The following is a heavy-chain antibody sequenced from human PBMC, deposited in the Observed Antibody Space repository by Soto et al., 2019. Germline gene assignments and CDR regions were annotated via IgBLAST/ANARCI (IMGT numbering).Heavy chain of an antibody. V-gene: IGHV4-39*01. CDR3: ARHEGNGNVWPLDY. CDR1: GDSIGTTHSY. CDR2: IHYSGST. Sequence: QVQLLESGPGLVKPSETLSLTCTVSGDSIGTTHSYWAWIRQSPGKGLEWMGNIHYSGSTYYIPSRRSRVTFSVDTSKNQFSLRLTSVTAEDTAVYYCARHEGNGNVWPLDYWGQGILVTVSS. D-gene: IGHD2-8*01. J-gene: IGHJ4*02.